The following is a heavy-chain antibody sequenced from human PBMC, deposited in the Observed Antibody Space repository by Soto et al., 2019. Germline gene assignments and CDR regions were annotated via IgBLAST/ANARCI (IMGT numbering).Heavy chain of an antibody. J-gene: IGHJ6*02. CDR1: GFTFSSYW. D-gene: IGHD3-3*01. CDR3: ARVGELRFLEWSQGDYYYGMDV. CDR2: IKQGGREK. Sequence: GGSLRLSCAASGFTFSSYWMSWVRQAPGKWLEWVANIKQGGREKYDVDSAKGRSTTSRDNAKNSLYLQMNSLRAEDTAVYYCARVGELRFLEWSQGDYYYGMDVWGQGTTVTVSS. V-gene: IGHV3-7*05.